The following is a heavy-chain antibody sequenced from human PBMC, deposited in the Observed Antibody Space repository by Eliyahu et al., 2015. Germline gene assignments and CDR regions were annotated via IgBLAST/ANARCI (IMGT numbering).Heavy chain of an antibody. CDR2: INSEGSGT. Sequence: EVQLVESGXGLVQPGGSLXLSCXASGLPFXNYXMNWVRXAPGKGLVWVSRINSEGSGTNYADSVKGRFTISRDNAKNTLYLQMNSLGAEDTAVYYCVRETFIEQAMDVWGQGTTVTVSS. CDR1: GLPFXNYX. V-gene: IGHV3-74*01. J-gene: IGHJ6*02. D-gene: IGHD3-16*01. CDR3: VRETFIEQAMDV.